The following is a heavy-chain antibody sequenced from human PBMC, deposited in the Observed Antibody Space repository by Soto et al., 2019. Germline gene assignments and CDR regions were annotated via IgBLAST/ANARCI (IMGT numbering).Heavy chain of an antibody. Sequence: PSETLSLTCTVSGGSISTNSYYGGWIRQPPGKGLEWIGCAHSTGSIYYNPSLKSRVTIYVDTSKNQFSLKLTSVTAADTAVYYCASGSTVTTGDFWGQGTLVTVSS. CDR2: AHSTGSI. CDR1: GGSISTNSYY. CDR3: ASGSTVTTGDF. J-gene: IGHJ4*02. D-gene: IGHD4-17*01. V-gene: IGHV4-39*01.